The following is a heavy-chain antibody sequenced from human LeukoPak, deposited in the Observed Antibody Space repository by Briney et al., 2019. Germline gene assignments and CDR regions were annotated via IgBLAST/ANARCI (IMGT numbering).Heavy chain of an antibody. D-gene: IGHD5-18*01. CDR1: GFTFDDYA. CDR2: ITWNSGRI. V-gene: IGHV3-9*01. J-gene: IGHJ3*02. CDR3: AKVSLRYSYAPGAFDI. Sequence: GRSLRLSCAASGFTFDDYAMHWVRQAPGKGLEWVSGITWNSGRIAYADSVKGRFTISRDNAKNSLYLQMNSLRAEDTALYYCAKVSLRYSYAPGAFDIWGQGTMVTVSS.